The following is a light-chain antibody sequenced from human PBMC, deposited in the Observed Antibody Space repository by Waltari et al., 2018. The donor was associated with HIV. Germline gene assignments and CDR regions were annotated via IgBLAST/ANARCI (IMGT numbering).Light chain of an antibody. CDR3: ATWDDSLSWV. V-gene: IGLV1-44*01. CDR1: SSNIGSNT. CDR2: SNK. Sequence: QSVLTQPPSASGTPGRRVTISCSGSSSNIGSNTVNWYQQLPETAPKLLIYSNKHRPSGVPDRFSGSKSGTSASLASSGLQSEDEADYYCATWDDSLSWVFGGGTKLTVL. J-gene: IGLJ3*02.